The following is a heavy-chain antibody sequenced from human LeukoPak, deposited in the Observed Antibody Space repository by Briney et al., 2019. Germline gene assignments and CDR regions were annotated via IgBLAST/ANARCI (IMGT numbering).Heavy chain of an antibody. CDR3: ARPAERGYSYGLDI. V-gene: IGHV4-59*01. CDR2: IYYSGST. Sequence: SVTLSLTCAVYGGSFSDYYWSWIRQPPGKGLEWIGYIYYSGSTHYNPSLKSRVTISVDTSKNQVSLNLRSVTAADTAVYYCARPAERGYSYGLDIWGQGTMVTVSS. J-gene: IGHJ3*02. CDR1: GGSFSDYY. D-gene: IGHD5-18*01.